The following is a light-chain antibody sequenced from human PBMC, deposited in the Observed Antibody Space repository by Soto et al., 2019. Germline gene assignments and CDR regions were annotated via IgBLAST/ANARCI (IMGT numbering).Light chain of an antibody. Sequence: QSVLTQPPSASGTPGQSVTISCSGSYSNIGSNSVNWYRQVPGSAPKLLIFTNDQRPSGVPDRFSGSKSDTSASLAISGLQSEDEADYYCATWDDSLRGAVFGGGTKVTVL. CDR1: YSNIGSNS. CDR2: TND. CDR3: ATWDDSLRGAV. J-gene: IGLJ3*02. V-gene: IGLV1-44*01.